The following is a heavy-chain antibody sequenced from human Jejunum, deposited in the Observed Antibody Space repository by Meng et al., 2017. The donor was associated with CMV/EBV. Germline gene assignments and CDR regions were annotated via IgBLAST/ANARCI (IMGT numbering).Heavy chain of an antibody. CDR2: IDPNTGNP. D-gene: IGHD5-24*01. CDR1: GYTFTSYA. V-gene: IGHV7-4-1*02. Sequence: QDQPVQVGSEFKQPGASVKVSCRPSGYTFTSYAINWVRQAPGQGPDWMGWIDPNTGNPTYDQGFTGRFVFSLDTSVSTAYLQINSLRADDTAVYYCARDSPLDGYSLLDYWGQGTLVTVSS. CDR3: ARDSPLDGYSLLDY. J-gene: IGHJ4*02.